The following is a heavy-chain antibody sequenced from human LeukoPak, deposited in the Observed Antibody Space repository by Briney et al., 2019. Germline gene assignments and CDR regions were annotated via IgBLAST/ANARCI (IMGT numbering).Heavy chain of an antibody. CDR3: ARDGYYDSSGYRKHDGFDI. D-gene: IGHD3-22*01. CDR2: ISSSSSYI. Sequence: GGSLRLSCAASGFTFSSYSMNWVRQAPGKGLEWVSSISSSSSYIYYADSVKGRFTISRDNAKNSLYLQMNSLRAEDTAVYYCARDGYYDSSGYRKHDGFDIWGQGTLVTVSS. J-gene: IGHJ3*02. V-gene: IGHV3-21*01. CDR1: GFTFSSYS.